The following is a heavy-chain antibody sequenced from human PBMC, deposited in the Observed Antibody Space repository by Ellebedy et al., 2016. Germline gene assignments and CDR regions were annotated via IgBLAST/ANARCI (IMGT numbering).Heavy chain of an antibody. CDR3: ARVRVVVPAGHEFDY. V-gene: IGHV3-74*01. Sequence: HTGGSLRLSCAASGFTFSSYWMHWVRRAPGKGLLWVSRINSDGRSTSYADSVKGRFTISRDNAKNTLYLQMNSLRAEDTAVYYCARVRVVVPAGHEFDYWGQGTQVTVSS. CDR1: GFTFSSYW. D-gene: IGHD2-2*01. J-gene: IGHJ4*02. CDR2: INSDGRST.